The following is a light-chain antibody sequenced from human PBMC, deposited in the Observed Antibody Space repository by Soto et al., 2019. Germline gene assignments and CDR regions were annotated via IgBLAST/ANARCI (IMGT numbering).Light chain of an antibody. J-gene: IGLJ1*01. Sequence: QSALTQPRSVSGSPGQSVTISCTGTSSDVGGYDYVSWYQQHPGKAPKLMIYDVSKRPSGVPDRFSGSKSGNTASLTISGFQAEDEADYYCCSYAGSYVFGTGTKVTVL. CDR1: SSDVGGYDY. V-gene: IGLV2-11*01. CDR3: CSYAGSYV. CDR2: DVS.